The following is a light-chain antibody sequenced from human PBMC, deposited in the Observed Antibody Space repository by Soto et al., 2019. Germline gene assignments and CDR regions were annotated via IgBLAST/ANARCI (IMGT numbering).Light chain of an antibody. CDR3: QQRSKWPLT. J-gene: IGKJ4*01. CDR2: GAS. Sequence: EIVMTQSPATLSVSPGERATLSCRASQSISSNLAWYQQKPGQAPRLLIYGASTRATGIPDRFSGSGSGTDFTLTISSLEPEDFAVYYCQQRSKWPLTFGGGTKVDIK. CDR1: QSISSN. V-gene: IGKV3-11*01.